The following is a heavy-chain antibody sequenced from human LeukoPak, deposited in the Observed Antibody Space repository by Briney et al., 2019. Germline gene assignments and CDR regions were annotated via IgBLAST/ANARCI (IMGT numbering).Heavy chain of an antibody. CDR2: INSDSIYI. D-gene: IGHD6-13*01. V-gene: IGHV3-21*01. J-gene: IGHJ6*04. CDR3: ARNGILGIAAAVDV. CDR1: GFTFSSYS. Sequence: PGGSLRLSCAASGFTFSSYSMNWVRQAPGKGLEWVSSINSDSIYIYYADSVKGRFTISRDAKNSVYLQMNSLRAEDTAVYYCARNGILGIAAAVDVWGKGTTVTVSS.